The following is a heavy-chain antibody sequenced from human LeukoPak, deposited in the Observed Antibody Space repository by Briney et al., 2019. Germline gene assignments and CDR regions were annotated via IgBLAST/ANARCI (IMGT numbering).Heavy chain of an antibody. CDR2: ISYDGSNK. V-gene: IGHV3-30*19. J-gene: IGHJ4*02. Sequence: GRSLRLSCAASGFTFSSYGMHWVRQAPGKGLEWVAVISYDGSNKYYADSVKGRFTISRDNSKNTLYLQMNSLRAEDTAVYYCAKDPPGEYCSSTSCLGMGFDYWGQGTLVTVSS. CDR1: GFTFSSYG. D-gene: IGHD2-2*01. CDR3: AKDPPGEYCSSTSCLGMGFDY.